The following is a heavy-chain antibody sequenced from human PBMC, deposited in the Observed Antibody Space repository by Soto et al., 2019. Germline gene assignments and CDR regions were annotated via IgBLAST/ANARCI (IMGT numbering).Heavy chain of an antibody. Sequence: PGGSLRLSCAASGFTFSSYGMHWVRQAPGKGLEWVAVISYDGSNKYYADSVKGRFTISRDNSKNTLYLQMNSLRAEDTAVYYCAKGETTSGYDFVPVYYYYYMDVWGKGTTVTVSS. V-gene: IGHV3-30*18. J-gene: IGHJ6*03. D-gene: IGHD5-12*01. CDR3: AKGETTSGYDFVPVYYYYYMDV. CDR2: ISYDGSNK. CDR1: GFTFSSYG.